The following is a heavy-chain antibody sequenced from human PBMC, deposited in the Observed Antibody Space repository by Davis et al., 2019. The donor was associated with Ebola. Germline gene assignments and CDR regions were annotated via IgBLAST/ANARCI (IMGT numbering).Heavy chain of an antibody. D-gene: IGHD5-12*01. CDR2: TYYSSKWYH. V-gene: IGHV6-1*01. CDR1: GDSVSSAG. Sequence: HSQTLSLTCAISGDSVSSAGRNWIRQSPSRGLEWLGRTYYSSKWYHDYATSVKSRITVNLDTSKNQFSLQLNSVTPEDTAVYYCARGWLRTGLDVWGKGTTVTVSS. J-gene: IGHJ6*04. CDR3: ARGWLRTGLDV.